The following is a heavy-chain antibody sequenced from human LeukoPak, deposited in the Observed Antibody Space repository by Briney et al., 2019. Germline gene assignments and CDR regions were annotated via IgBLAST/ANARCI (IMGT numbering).Heavy chain of an antibody. CDR1: GFIFRSFS. CDR3: ATRVTADSYDASDI. J-gene: IGHJ3*02. CDR2: ISSTSNHK. Sequence: PGGSLRLSCAASGFIFRSFSMTWIRQAPGKGLEWDASISSTSNHKYHADSVKGRFTISRDNDKNSLYLQMNSLRAEDTALYYCATRVTADSYDASDIWGQGTMVTVSS. V-gene: IGHV3-21*06. D-gene: IGHD6-13*01.